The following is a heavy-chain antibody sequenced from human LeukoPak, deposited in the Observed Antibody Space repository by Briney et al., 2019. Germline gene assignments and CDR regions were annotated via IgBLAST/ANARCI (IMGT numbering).Heavy chain of an antibody. V-gene: IGHV3-23*01. J-gene: IGHJ4*02. CDR1: GFTFSSYA. CDR3: AKGRRAYCGGDCSLRSYYFDY. D-gene: IGHD2-21*01. CDR2: ISGSGGST. Sequence: GGSLRLSCAASGFTFSSYAMSWVRQAPGKGLEWVSAISGSGGSTYYAHSAKGRFTISRDNCRNTLYLLMNSLRAEDTAVYYCAKGRRAYCGGDCSLRSYYFDYWGQGTLVTVSS.